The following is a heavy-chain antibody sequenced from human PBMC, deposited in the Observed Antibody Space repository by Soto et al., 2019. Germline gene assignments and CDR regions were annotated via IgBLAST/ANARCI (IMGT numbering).Heavy chain of an antibody. D-gene: IGHD3-10*01. J-gene: IGHJ5*02. V-gene: IGHV4-4*02. Sequence: PSETLSLTCAVSGGSISSSNWWSWVRQPPGKGLEWIGEIYHSGSTNYNPSLKSRVTISVDKSKNQFSLKLSSVTAADTAVYYCATSPKGVLLWFGEFGWSDPWGQGTLVTVSS. CDR1: GGSISSSNW. CDR3: ATSPKGVLLWFGEFGWSDP. CDR2: IYHSGST.